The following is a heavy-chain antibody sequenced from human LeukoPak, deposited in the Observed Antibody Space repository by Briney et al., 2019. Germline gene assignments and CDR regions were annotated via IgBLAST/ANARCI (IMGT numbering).Heavy chain of an antibody. J-gene: IGHJ3*01. CDR1: GFTFSTYG. D-gene: IGHD4/OR15-4a*01. V-gene: IGHV3-30*02. CDR2: IWFDGSDK. Sequence: PGGSLRLSCAASGFTFSTYGMHWVRQAPGKGLEWVALIWFDGSDKYYADSVKGRFTISRDSSKNTLYLQMNSLGVEDTAVYYCAREIGTSRAGLAWFELWGQGTMVTVSS. CDR3: AREIGTSRAGLAWFEL.